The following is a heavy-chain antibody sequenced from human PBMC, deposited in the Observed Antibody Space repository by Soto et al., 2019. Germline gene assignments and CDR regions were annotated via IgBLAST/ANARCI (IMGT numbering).Heavy chain of an antibody. Sequence: PGGSLRLSCAASGFTFSSYAMSWVRQAPGKGLEWVSAISGSSSYIYYADSVKGRFTISRDNAKNSLYLQMNSLRAEDTAVYYCARDLRYDILTGWGQGTLVTVSS. D-gene: IGHD3-9*01. CDR2: ISGSSSYI. CDR1: GFTFSSYA. J-gene: IGHJ4*02. V-gene: IGHV3-21*01. CDR3: ARDLRYDILTG.